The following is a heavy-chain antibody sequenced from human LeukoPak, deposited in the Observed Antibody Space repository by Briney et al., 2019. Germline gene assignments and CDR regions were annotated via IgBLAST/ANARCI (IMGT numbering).Heavy chain of an antibody. J-gene: IGHJ2*01. D-gene: IGHD3-22*01. CDR1: GFTFSSYG. Sequence: PGGSLRLSCAASGFTFSSYGMHWVRQAPGKGLEWVAFIRYDGSNKYYADSVKGRFTISRDNSKNTLYLQMNSLRAEDTAVYYCARVNPHDSSGPPAWYFDLWGRGTLVTVSS. V-gene: IGHV3-30*02. CDR2: IRYDGSNK. CDR3: ARVNPHDSSGPPAWYFDL.